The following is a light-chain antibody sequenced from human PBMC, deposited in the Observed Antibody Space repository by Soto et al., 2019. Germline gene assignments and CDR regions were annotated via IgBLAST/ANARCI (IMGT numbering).Light chain of an antibody. V-gene: IGLV2-8*01. CDR2: EVS. CDR3: SSFAGGNNLL. CDR1: SSDVGGYNF. Sequence: QSALTQAPSASGSPGQSVTISCTGTSSDVGGYNFVSWYQQHPGKAPKLLIYEVSKRPSGVPDRFSGSKSDNTASLTVSGLQAEDAADYYCSSFAGGNNLLFGGGTQLTVL. J-gene: IGLJ2*01.